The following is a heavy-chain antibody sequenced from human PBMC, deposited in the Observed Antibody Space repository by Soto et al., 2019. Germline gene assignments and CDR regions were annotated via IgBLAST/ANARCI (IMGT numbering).Heavy chain of an antibody. CDR1: GGTFSSYA. Sequence: SVKVSCKASGGTFSSYAISWVRQAPGQGLEWMGGIIPIFGTANYAQKFQGRVTITADESTSTAYMELSSLRSEDTAVYYCARIPYSGSSQHFDYWGQGTLVTVSS. V-gene: IGHV1-69*13. CDR3: ARIPYSGSSQHFDY. CDR2: IIPIFGTA. D-gene: IGHD1-26*01. J-gene: IGHJ4*02.